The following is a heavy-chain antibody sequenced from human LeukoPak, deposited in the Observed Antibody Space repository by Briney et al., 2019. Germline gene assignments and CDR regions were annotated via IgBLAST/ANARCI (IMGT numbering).Heavy chain of an antibody. V-gene: IGHV1-2*02. Sequence: ASVKVSCKASGYTFTGYYMLWVRQAPGQGLEWMGWINPNSGGTNYAQKFQGRVTMTRDTSISTAYMELSRLRSDDTAVYYCARGFIAAAEEPVDYWGQGTLVTVSS. CDR3: ARGFIAAAEEPVDY. D-gene: IGHD6-13*01. CDR2: INPNSGGT. J-gene: IGHJ4*02. CDR1: GYTFTGYY.